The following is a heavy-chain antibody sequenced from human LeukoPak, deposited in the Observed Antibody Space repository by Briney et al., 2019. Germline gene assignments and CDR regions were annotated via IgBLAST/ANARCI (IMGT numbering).Heavy chain of an antibody. D-gene: IGHD3-10*01. J-gene: IGHJ6*03. CDR1: GYSISSGYY. Sequence: PSETLSLTCTVSGYSISSGYYWGWIRQPPGKGLEWIGSIYHSGSTYYNPSLKSRVTISVDTSKNQFSLKLSSVTAADTAVYYCARGLRDYYGSGSSFYYYYYMDVWGKGTTVTVSS. V-gene: IGHV4-38-2*02. CDR3: ARGLRDYYGSGSSFYYYYYMDV. CDR2: IYHSGST.